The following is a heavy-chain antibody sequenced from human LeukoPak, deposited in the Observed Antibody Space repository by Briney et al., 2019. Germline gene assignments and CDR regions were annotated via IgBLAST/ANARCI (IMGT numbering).Heavy chain of an antibody. V-gene: IGHV1-2*02. CDR2: INPNSGGT. J-gene: IGHJ4*02. D-gene: IGHD6-13*01. CDR1: GYTFTGYY. CDR3: ARVGTAGEDSSSWYDFDY. Sequence: GASVKVSCKASGYTFTGYYMHWVRQAPGQGLEWMGWINPNSGGTNYAQKFQGRVTMTRDTSISTAYMELSRLRSDDTAVYYCARVGTAGEDSSSWYDFDYWGQGTLVTVSS.